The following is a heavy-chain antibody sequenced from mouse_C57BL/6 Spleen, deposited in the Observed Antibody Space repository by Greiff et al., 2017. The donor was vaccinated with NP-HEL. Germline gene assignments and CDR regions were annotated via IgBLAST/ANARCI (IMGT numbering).Heavy chain of an antibody. CDR2: IYPGDGDT. J-gene: IGHJ4*01. CDR3: ARDDDYGAMDY. D-gene: IGHD2-4*01. V-gene: IGHV1-80*01. CDR1: GYAFSSYW. Sequence: VQLQQSGAELVKPGASVKISCKASGYAFSSYWMNWVKQRPGKGLEWIGQIYPGDGDTNYNGKFKGKATLTADKSSSTAYMQLSSLTSEDSAVYFCARDDDYGAMDYWGQGTSVTVSS.